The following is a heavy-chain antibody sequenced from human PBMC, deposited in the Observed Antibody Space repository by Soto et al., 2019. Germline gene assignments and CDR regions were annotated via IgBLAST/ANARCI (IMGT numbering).Heavy chain of an antibody. CDR1: GYTLTELS. D-gene: IGHD3-22*01. V-gene: IGHV1-24*01. J-gene: IGHJ3*02. CDR3: ATVSTGDYYDSSGYYYPHDAFDI. CDR2: FDPEDGET. Sequence: ASVKVSCKVSGYTLTELSMHWVRQAPGKGLEWMGGFDPEDGETIYAQEFQGRVTMTEDTSTDTAYMELSSLRSEDTAVYYCATVSTGDYYDSSGYYYPHDAFDIWGQGTMVTVSS.